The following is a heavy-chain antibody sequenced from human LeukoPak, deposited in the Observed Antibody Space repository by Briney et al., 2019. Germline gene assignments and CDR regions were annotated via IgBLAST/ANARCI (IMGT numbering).Heavy chain of an antibody. Sequence: GGSLRLSCAASGFIFDDYGMSWVRQVPGKGLQWVSGINWNGGTTAYADSVKGRFTISRDNAKNSLYLQMNSLRDEDTALYYCVKVRSVTMVRGVNGDFDYWGQGTLVTVSS. D-gene: IGHD3-10*01. CDR2: INWNGGTT. J-gene: IGHJ4*02. CDR1: GFIFDDYG. CDR3: VKVRSVTMVRGVNGDFDY. V-gene: IGHV3-20*04.